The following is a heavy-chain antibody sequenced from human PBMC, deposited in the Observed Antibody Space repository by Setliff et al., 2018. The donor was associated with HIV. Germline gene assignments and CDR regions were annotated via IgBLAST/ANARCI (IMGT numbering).Heavy chain of an antibody. D-gene: IGHD2-21*02. J-gene: IGHJ1*01. CDR3: ASTHCGGDCYSRYFQH. Sequence: SETLSLTCTVSGGSISSHYWSWIRQPPGKGLEWIGSIYYSGSTNYNPSLKSRVTISVDTSKNQFSLELSSVTAADTAVYYCASTHCGGDCYSRYFQHWGQGTLVTVSS. CDR2: IYYSGST. V-gene: IGHV4-59*11. CDR1: GGSISSHY.